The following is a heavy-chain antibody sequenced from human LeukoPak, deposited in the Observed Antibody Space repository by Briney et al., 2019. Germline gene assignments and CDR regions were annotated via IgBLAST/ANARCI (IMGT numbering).Heavy chain of an antibody. D-gene: IGHD1-26*01. J-gene: IGHJ4*02. V-gene: IGHV3-30-3*02. CDR2: ISYDGSNK. Sequence: GGSVRLSCAASGFTFSGYAMHWVRQAPGKGLEWVAVISYDGSNKFYADSVKGRFTISRDNSKNTLYLQMNSLRAEDTAVYYCAKMYSGAYIDYWGQRTLVTVSS. CDR1: GFTFSGYA. CDR3: AKMYSGAYIDY.